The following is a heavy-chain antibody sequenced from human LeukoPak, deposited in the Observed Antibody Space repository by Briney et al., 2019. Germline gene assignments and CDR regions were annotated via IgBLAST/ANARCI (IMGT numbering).Heavy chain of an antibody. CDR3: ARVLVPAAIQGRGDWFDP. CDR2: IYYSGST. Sequence: SETLSLTCTVSGGSISSSSYYWGWIRQPPGKGLEWIGSIYYSGSTYYNPSLKSRVTISVDTSKNQFSLKLSSVTAADTAVYYCARVLVPAAIQGRGDWFDPWGQGTLVTVSS. CDR1: GGSISSSSYY. D-gene: IGHD2-2*02. V-gene: IGHV4-39*07. J-gene: IGHJ5*02.